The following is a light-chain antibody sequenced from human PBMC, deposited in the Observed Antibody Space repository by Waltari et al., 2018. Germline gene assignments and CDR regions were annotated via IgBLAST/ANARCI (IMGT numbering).Light chain of an antibody. V-gene: IGKV2-30*02. CDR2: QVS. J-gene: IGKJ3*01. CDR1: QSLVHSDGKTY. CDR3: VPDSTIQVT. Sequence: DVVMTQSPLSLPVTPGQPASISCRSSQSLVHSDGKTYLNWLQQTPGQPPRRLIYQVSNRDCAATDSFSGSGAGTDFTLKLIRVEAEDVRDYDFVPDSTIQVTFGPGTNLYMK.